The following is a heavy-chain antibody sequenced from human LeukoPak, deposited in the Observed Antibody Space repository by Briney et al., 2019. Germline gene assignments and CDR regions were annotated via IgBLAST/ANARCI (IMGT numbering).Heavy chain of an antibody. Sequence: GASVKVSCKASGYTFTSSYMHWVRQAPGQGLEWVGRINPNSGGTSFAQKFQGSVTMTRDTSISTAYMKLSRLRSDDTAVYYCARGLENFDCWGQGTLVTVSS. V-gene: IGHV1-2*06. CDR1: GYTFTSSY. CDR2: INPNSGGT. D-gene: IGHD4-11*01. CDR3: ARGLENFDC. J-gene: IGHJ4*02.